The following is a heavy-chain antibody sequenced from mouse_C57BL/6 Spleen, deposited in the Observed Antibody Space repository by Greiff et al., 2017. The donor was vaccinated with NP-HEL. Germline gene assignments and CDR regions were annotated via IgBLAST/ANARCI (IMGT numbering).Heavy chain of an antibody. J-gene: IGHJ3*01. Sequence: VKLQESGAELVRPGASVTLSCKASGYTFTDYEMHWVKQTPVHGLEWIGAIDPETGGTAYNQKFKGKAILTADKSSSTAYMELRSLTSEDSAVYYCTAITTVVARGFAYWGQGTLVTVSA. D-gene: IGHD1-1*01. V-gene: IGHV1-15*01. CDR1: GYTFTDYE. CDR3: TAITTVVARGFAY. CDR2: IDPETGGT.